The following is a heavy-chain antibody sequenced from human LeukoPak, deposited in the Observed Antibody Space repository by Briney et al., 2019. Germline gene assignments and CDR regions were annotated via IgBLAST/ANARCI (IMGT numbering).Heavy chain of an antibody. J-gene: IGHJ4*02. Sequence: PSETLSLTCSVSGDSIISYYWNWLRQSPGKGLEWIGYIHHFGRTEYNSSLRSRVTMFLDSSKNQFSLKLTSVTPTVTAVYYCARGLWTQPGLVPFIYWGQGVLVTVSS. V-gene: IGHV4-59*01. CDR2: IHHFGRT. D-gene: IGHD5-18*01. CDR1: GDSIISYY. CDR3: ARGLWTQPGLVPFIY.